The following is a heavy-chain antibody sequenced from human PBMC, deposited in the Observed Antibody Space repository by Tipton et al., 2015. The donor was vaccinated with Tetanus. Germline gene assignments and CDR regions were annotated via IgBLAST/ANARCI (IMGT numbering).Heavy chain of an antibody. CDR1: GDPISHYG. Sequence: QVQLVQSGAEVKKPGASVKVSCKACGDPISHYGLSWGRQAPAHGLEWMGWIKKDSFSNNFMTQSAQNFQDRVTMTSDTATSTDHLGLRSLRSEDTARYYCARGRGGAPWYPVDNGGQGTLVTVSS. D-gene: IGHD2-21*01. CDR2: IKKDSFSNNFMT. CDR3: ARGRGGAPWYPVDN. J-gene: IGHJ4*02. V-gene: IGHV1-18*01.